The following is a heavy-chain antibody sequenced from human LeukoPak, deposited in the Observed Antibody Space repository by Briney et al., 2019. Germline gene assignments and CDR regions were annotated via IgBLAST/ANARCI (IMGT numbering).Heavy chain of an antibody. CDR2: VGGDGRIT. CDR1: GFTFSSYT. CDR3: AKDRVPDGVWSFDY. D-gene: IGHD2-8*02. J-gene: IGHJ4*02. Sequence: GGSLRLSCAASGFTFSSYTMNWVRQAPGEGLEWVSGVGGDGRITHYADSVKGRFTISRDNSKNTLYLQMSSLRAEDTAVYYCAKDRVPDGVWSFDYWGQGSLVIVSS. V-gene: IGHV3-23*01.